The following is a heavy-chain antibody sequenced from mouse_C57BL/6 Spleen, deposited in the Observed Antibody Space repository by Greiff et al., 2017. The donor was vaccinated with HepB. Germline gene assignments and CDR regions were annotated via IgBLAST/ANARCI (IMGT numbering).Heavy chain of an antibody. J-gene: IGHJ2*01. CDR1: GYSITSGYY. V-gene: IGHV3-6*01. CDR2: ISYDGSN. CDR3: AREDQGGFDY. Sequence: EVQLVESGPGLVKPSQSLSLTCSVTGYSITSGYYWNWIRQFPGNKLEWMGYISYDGSNNYNPSLKNRISITRDTSKNQFFLKLNSVTTEDTATYYCAREDQGGFDYWGQGTTLTVSS.